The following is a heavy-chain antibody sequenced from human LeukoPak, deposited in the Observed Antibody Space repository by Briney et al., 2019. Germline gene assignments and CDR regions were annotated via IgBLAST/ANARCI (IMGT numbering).Heavy chain of an antibody. CDR1: GGSISSYY. J-gene: IGHJ4*02. CDR2: IYSSGST. V-gene: IGHV4-4*07. D-gene: IGHD2/OR15-2a*01. Sequence: SETLSLTCTVSGGSISSYYWSWIRQPAGKGLEWIGRIYSSGSTNYNPSLKSRVTMSIDTSKNQFSLKLSSVTAADTAVYYCARGGRVFYYFDYWGQGTLVTVSS. CDR3: ARGGRVFYYFDY.